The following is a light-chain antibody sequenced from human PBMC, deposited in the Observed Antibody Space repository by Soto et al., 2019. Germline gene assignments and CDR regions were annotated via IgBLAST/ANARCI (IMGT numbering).Light chain of an antibody. CDR3: SSSTSSSLVV. CDR2: DVS. Sequence: QSALTQPASVSGSPGQSITISCTGTSSDVGGYNYVSWYQQHPGKAPKLMIYDVSNRPSGVSNRFSGSKSGNTASLTISGLQAEDEADYYCSSSTSSSLVVFGGGTQLTVL. J-gene: IGLJ2*01. CDR1: SSDVGGYNY. V-gene: IGLV2-14*01.